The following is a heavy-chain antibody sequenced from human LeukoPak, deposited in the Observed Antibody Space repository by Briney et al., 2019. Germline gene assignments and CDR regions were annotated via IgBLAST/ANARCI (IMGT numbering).Heavy chain of an antibody. D-gene: IGHD6-13*01. CDR1: GGSISSYY. J-gene: IGHJ4*02. V-gene: IGHV4-59*08. CDR2: IYYSGST. Sequence: PSQTLSLTCTVSGGSISSYYWSWIRQPPGKGLEWIGYIYYSGSTNYNPSLKSRVTVSVDTSKDQFSLKLSSVTAADTAVYYCARHRKKEAAAPYFDYWGQGTLVTVPS. CDR3: ARHRKKEAAAPYFDY.